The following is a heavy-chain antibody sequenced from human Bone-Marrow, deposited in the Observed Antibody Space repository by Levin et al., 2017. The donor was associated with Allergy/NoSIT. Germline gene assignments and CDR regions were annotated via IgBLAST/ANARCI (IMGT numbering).Heavy chain of an antibody. CDR1: GGSISSSSYY. J-gene: IGHJ4*02. D-gene: IGHD5-18*01. CDR3: ARHYRKDSYRGYSYGFLFDY. V-gene: IGHV4-39*01. CDR2: IYYSGST. Sequence: SETLSLTCTVSGGSISSSSYYWGWIRQPPGKGLEWIGSIYYSGSTYYNPSLKSRVTISVDTSKNQFSLKLSSVTAADTAVYYCARHYRKDSYRGYSYGFLFDYWGQGTLVTVSS.